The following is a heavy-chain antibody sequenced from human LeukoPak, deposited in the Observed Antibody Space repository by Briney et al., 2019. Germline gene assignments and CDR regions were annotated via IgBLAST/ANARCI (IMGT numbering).Heavy chain of an antibody. CDR2: IIGSGSST. D-gene: IGHD7-27*01. Sequence: GGSLRLSCAASGFTFSSYAMSWVRQAPGKGLEWVSAIIGSGSSTYYADSVKGRFTISRDNSKNSLYLQMNSLRVEETAVYYCARRSLRQPGAAGYDYWGQGTLVTVSS. V-gene: IGHV3-23*01. J-gene: IGHJ4*02. CDR1: GFTFSSYA. CDR3: ARRSLRQPGAAGYDY.